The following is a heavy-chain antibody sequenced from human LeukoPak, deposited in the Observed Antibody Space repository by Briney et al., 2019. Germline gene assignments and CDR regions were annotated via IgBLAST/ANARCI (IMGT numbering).Heavy chain of an antibody. Sequence: GGSLRLSCAASGFTFSSYSMIWVRQAPGKGLEWVSSISSSSSYIYYADSVKGRFTISRDNAKNSLYLQMNSLRAEDTAAYYCARVGYCSSTSCSSETHDYWGQGTLVTVSS. J-gene: IGHJ4*02. CDR2: ISSSSSYI. D-gene: IGHD2-2*03. CDR3: ARVGYCSSTSCSSETHDY. V-gene: IGHV3-21*01. CDR1: GFTFSSYS.